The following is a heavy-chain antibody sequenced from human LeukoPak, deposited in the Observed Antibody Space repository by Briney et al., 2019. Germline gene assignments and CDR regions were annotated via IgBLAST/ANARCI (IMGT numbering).Heavy chain of an antibody. V-gene: IGHV3-74*01. CDR3: AKRYCSGGSCYYY. D-gene: IGHD2-15*01. CDR1: GFSFSWYW. J-gene: IGHJ4*02. CDR2: INSDGSST. Sequence: PGGSLRLSCAASGFSFSWYWMHWVRQAPGKGLMWVSGINSDGSSTYYADSVKGRFTISRDNSKNTLYLQMNSLRAEDTAVYYCAKRYCSGGSCYYYWGQGTLVTVSS.